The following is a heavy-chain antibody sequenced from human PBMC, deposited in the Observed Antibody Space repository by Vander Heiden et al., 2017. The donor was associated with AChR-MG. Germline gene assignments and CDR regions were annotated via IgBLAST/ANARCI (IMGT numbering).Heavy chain of an antibody. V-gene: IGHV3-49*03. CDR1: GSTFGDYA. J-gene: IGHJ6*02. CDR3: TRFPRWGELRLNYYYGMDV. Sequence: EVQLVESGGGLVQPGRSLRLSCTASGSTFGDYAMSWFRQAPGKGLEWVGFIRSKAYGGTTEYAASVKGRFTISRDDSKSIAYLQMNSLKTEDTAVYYCTRFPRWGELRLNYYYGMDVWGQGTTVTVSS. CDR2: IRSKAYGGTT. D-gene: IGHD3-16*01.